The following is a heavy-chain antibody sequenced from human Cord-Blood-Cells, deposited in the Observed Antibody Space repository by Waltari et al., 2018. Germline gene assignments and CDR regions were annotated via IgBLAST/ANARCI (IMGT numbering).Heavy chain of an antibody. V-gene: IGHV4-39*01. CDR2: IYYSGST. CDR1: GGSISSSSYY. D-gene: IGHD2-2*01. CDR3: ATASPLCSSTSCYYYYGMDV. J-gene: IGHJ6*02. Sequence: QLQLQESGPGLVKPSATLSLTSPVSGGSISSSSYYRGWLRERPGKGLEWIGSIYYSGSTYYNPSLKSRVTISVDTSKNQFSLKLSSVTAADTAVYYCATASPLCSSTSCYYYYGMDVWGQGTTVTVSS.